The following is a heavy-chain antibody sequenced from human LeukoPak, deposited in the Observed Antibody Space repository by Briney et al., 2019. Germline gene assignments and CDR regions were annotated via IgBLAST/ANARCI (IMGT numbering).Heavy chain of an antibody. CDR2: IRYDGSNK. D-gene: IGHD4-23*01. Sequence: GGSLRLSCAASGFTFSSYGMHWVRQAPGKGLEWVAFIRYDGSNKYYADSVKGRFTISRDNSKNTLYLQMNSLRAEDTAVYYCAKDLATVVTSYFDYWGQGTLVTVSS. CDR1: GFTFSSYG. J-gene: IGHJ4*02. V-gene: IGHV3-30*02. CDR3: AKDLATVVTSYFDY.